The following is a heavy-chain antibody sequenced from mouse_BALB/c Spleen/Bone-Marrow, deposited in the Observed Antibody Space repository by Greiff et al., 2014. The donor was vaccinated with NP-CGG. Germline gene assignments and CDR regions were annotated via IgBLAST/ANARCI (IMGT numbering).Heavy chain of an antibody. J-gene: IGHJ2*01. V-gene: IGHV1-14*01. CDR2: INPYNDGT. D-gene: IGHD1-1*01. CDR1: GYTFTSYV. CDR3: ARSEYFGSSYDY. Sequence: LQESGPELVKPGASVKMSCKASGYTFTSYVMHWMKQKPGQGLEWIGYINPYNDGTKYNETFKGKATLTSDKSSSTAYMDLSSLTSEDSAVYFCARSEYFGSSYDYWGQGSTLPVSS.